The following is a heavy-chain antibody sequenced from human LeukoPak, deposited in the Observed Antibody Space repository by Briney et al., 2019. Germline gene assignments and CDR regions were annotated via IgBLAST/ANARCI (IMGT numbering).Heavy chain of an antibody. D-gene: IGHD3-16*01. CDR2: ISADGTKA. J-gene: IGHJ4*02. CDR3: GQSWGSDGVDY. CDR1: GFTFGNFW. V-gene: IGHV3-74*01. Sequence: GGSLRLSCAASGFTFGNFWMHWVRQVPGKGLVWVARISADGTKAAYADSVKGRFTISRDNARNTLNLQMNNLRVEDTALFHCGQSWGSDGVDYWGQGTLVTVSS.